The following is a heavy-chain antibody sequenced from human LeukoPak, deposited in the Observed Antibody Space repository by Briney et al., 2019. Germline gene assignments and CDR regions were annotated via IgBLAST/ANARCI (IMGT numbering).Heavy chain of an antibody. CDR2: ISYSGNT. J-gene: IGHJ4*02. D-gene: IGHD2-15*01. Sequence: SETPSLTCSVSGGSISSYYWSWIRQPPGKGLEWIGYISYSGNTNYNPSLKSRVTISVDTSKNQFSLKLRSVTAADSAVYYCATRSTGVAATSDSWGQGALVTVCS. CDR3: ATRSTGVAATSDS. V-gene: IGHV4-59*01. CDR1: GGSISSYY.